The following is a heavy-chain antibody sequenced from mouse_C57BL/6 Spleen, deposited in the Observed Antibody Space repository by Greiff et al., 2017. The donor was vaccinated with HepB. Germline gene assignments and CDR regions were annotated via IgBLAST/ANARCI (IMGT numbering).Heavy chain of an antibody. CDR1: GFTFSDYG. V-gene: IGHV5-17*01. CDR3: ARRTTNWYFDV. Sequence: EVMLVESGGGLVKPGGSLKLSCAASGFTFSDYGMHWVRQAPEKGLEWVAYISSGSSTIYYADTVKGRFTISRDNAKNTLFLQMTSLRSEDTAMYYCARRTTNWYFDVWGTGTTVTVSS. CDR2: ISSGSSTI. D-gene: IGHD2-14*01. J-gene: IGHJ1*03.